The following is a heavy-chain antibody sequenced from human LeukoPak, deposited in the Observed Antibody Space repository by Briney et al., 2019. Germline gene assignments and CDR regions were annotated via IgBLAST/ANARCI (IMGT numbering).Heavy chain of an antibody. CDR3: SRDDWFDP. J-gene: IGHJ5*02. V-gene: IGHV1-69*01. Sequence: SVKVSCKASGGTFSSYAISWVRQAPGQGLEWMGGIIPIFGTANYAQKFQGRVTITADESTSTAYMEPSSLRSEGTAVYYCSRDDWFDPWGQGTLVTVSS. CDR2: IIPIFGTA. CDR1: GGTFSSYA.